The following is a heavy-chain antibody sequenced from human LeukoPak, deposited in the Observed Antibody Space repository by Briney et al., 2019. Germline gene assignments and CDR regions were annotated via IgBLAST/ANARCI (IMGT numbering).Heavy chain of an antibody. CDR1: GGSISSYS. CDR3: ARTFYYDSSGYYRFDF. V-gene: IGHV4-59*13. J-gene: IGHJ4*02. CDR2: VSYSGST. D-gene: IGHD3-22*01. Sequence: SETLSLTCTVSGGSISSYSWSWIRQPPGKGLEWIGFVSYSGSTNYNPSLKSRVTMSVDTSKNQFSLKLNSAAAADTAVYYCARTFYYDSSGYYRFDFWGQGSPVTVSS.